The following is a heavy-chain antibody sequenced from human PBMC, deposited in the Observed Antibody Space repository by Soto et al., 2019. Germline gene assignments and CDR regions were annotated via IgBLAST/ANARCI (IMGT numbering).Heavy chain of an antibody. V-gene: IGHV3-21*06. Sequence: GGSLRLSCAASGFTFTSYTMTWVRQAPGKGLELVSSISSSSDYIYYADSMKGRVTISRDNAKNSLFLDMNSLTGEDTAVYYCARARVYATGPLDFWGQGTLVTVSS. CDR2: ISSSSDYI. J-gene: IGHJ4*02. CDR1: GFTFTSYT. D-gene: IGHD6-13*01. CDR3: ARARVYATGPLDF.